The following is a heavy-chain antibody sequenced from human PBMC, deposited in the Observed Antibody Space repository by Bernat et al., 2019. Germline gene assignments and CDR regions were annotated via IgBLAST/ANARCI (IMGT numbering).Heavy chain of an antibody. CDR3: ARESDDYVWGSYRHFDY. CDR2: ITGSSSAI. Sequence: DVQLVESGGGLVQPGGSLRLSCAASGFTFSSYSMNWVRQAPGKELEWLSYITGSSSAIFYPDSVKGRFAISRDNAKNSVYLQMNSLRVADTAVYYCARESDDYVWGSYRHFDYWGQGTLVTVSS. CDR1: GFTFSSYS. D-gene: IGHD3-16*02. V-gene: IGHV3-48*01. J-gene: IGHJ4*02.